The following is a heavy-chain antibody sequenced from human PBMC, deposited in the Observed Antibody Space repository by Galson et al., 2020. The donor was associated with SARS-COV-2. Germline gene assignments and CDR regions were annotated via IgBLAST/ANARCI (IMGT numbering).Heavy chain of an antibody. CDR1: EKTFTDYS. CDR3: ARAAGQYSYGYWLED. J-gene: IGHJ4*02. D-gene: IGHD5-18*01. Sequence: ASVKVSCKASEKTFTDYSLHWVRQAPGQGLEWMGWINPNSGGANYAQKFQDRVTMTRDTSVSTVYMELRWLRSDDTAVYYCARAAGQYSYGYWLEDWGQGTLVTVS. V-gene: IGHV1-2*02. CDR2: INPNSGGA.